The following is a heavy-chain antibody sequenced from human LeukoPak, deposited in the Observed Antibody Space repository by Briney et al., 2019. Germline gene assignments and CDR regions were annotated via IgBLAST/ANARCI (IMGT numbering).Heavy chain of an antibody. CDR1: AFTFSHYW. Sequence: GGSLRLSCAASAFTFSHYWMSWVRQAPGKGLEWVANIKEDGSEINYVDSVKGRFTISRDNAKNSLYLQMNSLRVDDTAVYYCARARGYSTFDYCGQGTLVTVSS. CDR2: IKEDGSEI. V-gene: IGHV3-7*01. D-gene: IGHD4-23*01. CDR3: ARARGYSTFDY. J-gene: IGHJ4*02.